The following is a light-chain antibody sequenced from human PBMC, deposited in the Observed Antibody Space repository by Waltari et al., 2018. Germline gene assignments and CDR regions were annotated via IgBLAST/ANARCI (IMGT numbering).Light chain of an antibody. CDR3: QQCNNSPPT. CDR1: QSVSSQ. Sequence: EIVLTQSPATLSLSPGEGATLPCRASQSVSSQLVWYQQKRGQAPRLLIYYASNRATGIPARFSGSGSGTDFTLTISSLEPEDFAVYYCQQCNNSPPTFGQGTKVEIK. CDR2: YAS. V-gene: IGKV3-11*01. J-gene: IGKJ1*01.